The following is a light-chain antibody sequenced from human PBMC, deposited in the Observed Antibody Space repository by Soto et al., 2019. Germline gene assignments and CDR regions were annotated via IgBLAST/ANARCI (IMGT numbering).Light chain of an antibody. V-gene: IGKV1-5*01. Sequence: DFQMTQSPPTLSASVGDSVTITCRASQSINNWLAWYQQKPGKAPKVLIYDASNLESGVPSRFSGSGSGTEFTLTISSLQPDDFATYYCQQYNSYRYTFGQGTKLEIK. CDR2: DAS. CDR1: QSINNW. J-gene: IGKJ2*01. CDR3: QQYNSYRYT.